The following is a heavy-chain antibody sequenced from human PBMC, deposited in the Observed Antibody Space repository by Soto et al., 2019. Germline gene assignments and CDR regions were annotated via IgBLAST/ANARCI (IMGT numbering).Heavy chain of an antibody. Sequence: GGSLRLSCAGSGISTSSYWMGWVRQAPGRGLEWVASIKKDGTEKYYMDSLKGRFTISRDNALNSVYLQMNSLRAEDTAVYFCVTGYHSDYWGQGTLVTVSS. V-gene: IGHV3-7*03. CDR2: IKKDGTEK. J-gene: IGHJ4*02. D-gene: IGHD5-18*01. CDR3: VTGYHSDY. CDR1: GISTSSYW.